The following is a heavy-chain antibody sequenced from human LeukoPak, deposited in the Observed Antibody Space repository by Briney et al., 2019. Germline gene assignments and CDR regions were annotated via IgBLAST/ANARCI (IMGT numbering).Heavy chain of an antibody. CDR3: ARLDSSGYYYFDY. D-gene: IGHD6-19*01. CDR1: GASISSTHYY. J-gene: IGHJ4*02. V-gene: IGHV4-39*07. CDR2: IYYDGAT. Sequence: SETLSLTCTVSGASISSTHYYWAWIRLPPGKGLEWIGSIYYDGATYYNPSLKSRVTISVDTSESQVSLHLNYVTAADTAVYYCARLDSSGYYYFDYWGQGTLVTVSS.